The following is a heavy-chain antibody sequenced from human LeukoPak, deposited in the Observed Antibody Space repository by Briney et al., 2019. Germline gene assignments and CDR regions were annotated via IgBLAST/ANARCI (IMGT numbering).Heavy chain of an antibody. D-gene: IGHD3-22*01. CDR3: ARDLGGYYYDSHR. Sequence: GGSLRLSCAASGFTFSNYNMNWVRQSPGKGLEWVSSISSGGSSIYYADSVKGQFTTSRDNAKNSLYLQMNSLRAEDTAVYYCARDLGGYYYDSHRWGQGTLVTVSS. V-gene: IGHV3-21*01. CDR1: GFTFSNYN. CDR2: ISSGGSSI. J-gene: IGHJ4*02.